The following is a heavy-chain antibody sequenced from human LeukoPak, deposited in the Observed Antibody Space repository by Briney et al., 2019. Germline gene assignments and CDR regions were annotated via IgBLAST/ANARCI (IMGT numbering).Heavy chain of an antibody. J-gene: IGHJ4*02. CDR1: GYSFTNYW. D-gene: IGHD3-10*01. CDR3: ARRITIVRGSYYLDY. V-gene: IGHV5-51*01. CDR2: IYPPDSDT. Sequence: GESLKISCKGSGYSFTNYWIGWVRQMPGKGLEWMGIIYPPDSDTRYSPSFQGQVTISADKSISTAYLQWSSLKASDTAMYYCARRITIVRGSYYLDYWGQGPLVTVFS.